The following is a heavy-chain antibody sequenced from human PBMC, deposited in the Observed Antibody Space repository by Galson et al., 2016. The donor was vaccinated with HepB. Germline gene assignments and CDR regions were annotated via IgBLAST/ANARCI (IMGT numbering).Heavy chain of an antibody. CDR2: ISPHSGNA. CDR3: ARGAGFIGDYYYYGLDV. V-gene: IGHV1-2*04. D-gene: IGHD6-13*01. Sequence: SVKVSCKASGYNFNGHFIHWVRQAPGQGLEWMGWISPHSGNAKYAQKFQGWVTLTRDTSISTAYMELSRLTSDDTAVYYCARGAGFIGDYYYYGLDVWGQGTTVTVSS. J-gene: IGHJ6*02. CDR1: GYNFNGHF.